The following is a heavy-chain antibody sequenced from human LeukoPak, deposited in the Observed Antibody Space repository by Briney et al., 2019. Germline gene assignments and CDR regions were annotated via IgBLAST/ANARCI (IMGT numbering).Heavy chain of an antibody. Sequence: SETLSLTCTVSGYSVTTLANWGWIRQSPGKGLQWVASIYHGGSTYYNPSLRGRVTISMDTSKNQISLRLTSVTAADTAVYYCAREKALIDHYDFTGYDWEYWGQGSLVIVSS. CDR3: AREKALIDHYDFTGYDWEY. CDR2: IYHGGST. J-gene: IGHJ4*02. V-gene: IGHV4-38-2*02. CDR1: GYSVTTLAN. D-gene: IGHD3-22*01.